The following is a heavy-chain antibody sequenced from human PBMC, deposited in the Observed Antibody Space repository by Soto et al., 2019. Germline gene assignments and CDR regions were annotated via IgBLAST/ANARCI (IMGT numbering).Heavy chain of an antibody. CDR3: ARALRGDWLRSV. Sequence: ASVKVSCKASGYTFTSYYMHWVRQAPGQGLEWMGNINPSGGSTSYAQKFQGRVTMTRDTSTSTVYMELSSLRSEDTAVYYCARALRGDWLRSVWGQGTLVTVSS. D-gene: IGHD5-12*01. V-gene: IGHV1-46*01. CDR1: GYTFTSYY. J-gene: IGHJ4*02. CDR2: INPSGGST.